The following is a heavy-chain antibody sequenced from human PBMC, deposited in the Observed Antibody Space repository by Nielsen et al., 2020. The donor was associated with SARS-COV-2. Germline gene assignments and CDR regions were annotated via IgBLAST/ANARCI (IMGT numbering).Heavy chain of an antibody. D-gene: IGHD3-10*01. Sequence: GGSLRPSCAGSGSTFSAFSMSWVRQPPGKGLEWVSADIGSGVTKYYADSVKGRFTIPRANSRNTVYLQMNSLRAENTAGYYCAKGVEGYGAGSYPFDYWGQGTLVTVSS. J-gene: IGHJ4*02. CDR2: DIGSGVTK. V-gene: IGHV3-23*01. CDR1: GSTFSAFS. CDR3: AKGVEGYGAGSYPFDY.